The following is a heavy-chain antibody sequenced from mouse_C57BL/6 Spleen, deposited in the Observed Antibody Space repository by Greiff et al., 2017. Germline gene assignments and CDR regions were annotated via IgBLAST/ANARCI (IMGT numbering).Heavy chain of an antibody. CDR2: ISSGGDYI. Sequence: EVHLVESGEGLVKPGGSLKLSCAASGFTFSSYAMSWVRQTPEKRLEWVAYISSGGDYIYYADTVKGRFTISRDNARNTLYLQMSSLKSEDTAMYYCTRGGFPLAMDYWGQGTSVTVSS. CDR1: GFTFSSYA. J-gene: IGHJ4*01. CDR3: TRGGFPLAMDY. D-gene: IGHD6-1*01. V-gene: IGHV5-9-1*02.